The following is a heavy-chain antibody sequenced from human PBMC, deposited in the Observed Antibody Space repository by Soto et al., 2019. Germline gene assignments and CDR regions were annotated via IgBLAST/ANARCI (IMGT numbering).Heavy chain of an antibody. CDR3: ERSFRITMVRGVIPPWDY. J-gene: IGHJ4*02. CDR1: GGSISSSSYY. V-gene: IGHV4-39*01. CDR2: IYYSGSP. Sequence: QLQLQESGPGLVKPSETLSLTCTVSGGSISSSSYYWGWIRQPPGKGLEWIGSIYYSGSPYYNPSLKSRVTISVETSKNQCSLKLSSVTAADTAVYYCERSFRITMVRGVIPPWDYWGQGTLVTVSS. D-gene: IGHD3-10*01.